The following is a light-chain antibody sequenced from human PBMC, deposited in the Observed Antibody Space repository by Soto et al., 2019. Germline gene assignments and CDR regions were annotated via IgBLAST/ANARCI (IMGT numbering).Light chain of an antibody. V-gene: IGKV3-15*01. CDR2: GAS. CDR3: QQYNNRPPWT. Sequence: EVVMTQSPATLSVSPGERATLSCRASQSVNTNVAWYQQKPGQAPRLLIYGASTRTTGIADRFSGTGSRTEFTLTISSLQSEDFTVYFCQQYNNRPPWTFGQGTKVEIK. CDR1: QSVNTN. J-gene: IGKJ1*01.